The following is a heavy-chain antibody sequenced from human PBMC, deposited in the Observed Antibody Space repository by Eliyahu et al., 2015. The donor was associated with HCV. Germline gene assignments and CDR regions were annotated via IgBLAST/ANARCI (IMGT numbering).Heavy chain of an antibody. CDR1: GGXISSYY. J-gene: IGHJ6*02. Sequence: QVQLQESGPGLVKPSETLSLTCTVSGGXISSYYXSWIRXXAGKGLEWIGRIYTSGXTNYNPSLKSRVTMSVDTSKNQFSLKLSSVTAADTAVYYCARDSGYGDYEDYYYYYGMDVWGQGTTVTVSS. CDR3: ARDSGYGDYEDYYYYYGMDV. V-gene: IGHV4-4*07. D-gene: IGHD4-17*01. CDR2: IYTSGXT.